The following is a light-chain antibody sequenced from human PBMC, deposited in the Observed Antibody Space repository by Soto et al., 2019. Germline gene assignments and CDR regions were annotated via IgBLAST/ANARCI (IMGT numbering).Light chain of an antibody. V-gene: IGLV9-49*01. CDR3: GADHGSGSNLKV. CDR2: VGTGGIVG. Sequence: QSVLTQPPSASASLGASVTLTCTLSSGYSNYKVDWYQQRPGKGPRFVMRVGTGGIVGSKGDGIPDRFSVLGSGLNRYLTIKNIQEEDESDYHCGADHGSGSNLKVFGGGTKLTVL. CDR1: SGYSNYK. J-gene: IGLJ2*01.